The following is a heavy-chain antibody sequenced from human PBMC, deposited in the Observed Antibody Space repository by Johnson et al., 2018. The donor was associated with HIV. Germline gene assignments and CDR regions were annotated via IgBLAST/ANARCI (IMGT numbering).Heavy chain of an antibody. D-gene: IGHD3-16*01. CDR1: GFTVSSNY. CDR3: VRDAFDYRDASGRFGGAGFDI. Sequence: QVQVVESGGGLIQPGGSLRLSCAASGFTVSSNYMSWIRQAPGKGLEWVSYISSSTDTIYYADSVKGRFTISRDNAKNSLSLQMNSLRAEDTAVYYCVRDAFDYRDASGRFGGAGFDIWGQGTVVTVSS. CDR2: ISSSTDTI. V-gene: IGHV3-11*04. J-gene: IGHJ3*02.